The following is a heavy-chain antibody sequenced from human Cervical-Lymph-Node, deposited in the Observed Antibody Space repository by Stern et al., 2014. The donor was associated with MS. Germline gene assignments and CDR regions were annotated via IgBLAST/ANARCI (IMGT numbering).Heavy chain of an antibody. D-gene: IGHD3-10*01. CDR1: GYGFTDYW. CDR2: ICPGDCDP. V-gene: IGHV5-51*03. CDR3: ARKTGGFDR. J-gene: IGHJ4*02. Sequence: EVQLVQSGAEVKKPGESLRISCKGSGYGFTDYWIGWVRQVPGRGLEWMGTICPGDCDPRYGPSSQGQVTISADQSIPTAYRQGRGRKASDTAIYYCARKTGGFDRWGQGTLVTVSS.